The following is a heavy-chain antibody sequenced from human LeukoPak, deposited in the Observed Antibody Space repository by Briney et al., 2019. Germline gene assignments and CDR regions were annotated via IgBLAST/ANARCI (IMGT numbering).Heavy chain of an antibody. V-gene: IGHV3-48*03. Sequence: GGSLRLSCAASGVTFSSFDMNWVRQAPGKGLEWVSYISSSGSTIYYADSVKGRFTIFRDNAKSSLYLQMSSLRGEDTAVYYCASSLTHFDYWGQGTLVTVSS. J-gene: IGHJ4*02. CDR3: ASSLTHFDY. D-gene: IGHD1-14*01. CDR1: GVTFSSFD. CDR2: ISSSGSTI.